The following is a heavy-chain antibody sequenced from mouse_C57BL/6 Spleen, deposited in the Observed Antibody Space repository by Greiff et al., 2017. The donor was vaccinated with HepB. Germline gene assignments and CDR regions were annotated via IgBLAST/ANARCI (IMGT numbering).Heavy chain of an antibody. CDR2: IDPSDSET. Sequence: QVQLQQSGAELVRPGSSVKLSCKASGYTFTSYWMHWVKQRPIQGLEWIGNIDPSDSETHYNQKFKDKATLTVDKSSSTAYMQLSSLTSEDSAVYYCASDGYYRFAYWGQGTLVTVSA. V-gene: IGHV1-52*01. CDR3: ASDGYYRFAY. CDR1: GYTFTSYW. D-gene: IGHD2-3*01. J-gene: IGHJ3*01.